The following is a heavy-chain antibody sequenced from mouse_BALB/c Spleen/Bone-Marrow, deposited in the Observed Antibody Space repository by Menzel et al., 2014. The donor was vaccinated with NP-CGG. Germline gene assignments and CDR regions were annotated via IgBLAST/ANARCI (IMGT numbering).Heavy chain of an antibody. J-gene: IGHJ1*01. V-gene: IGHV7-3*02. D-gene: IGHD3-3*01. CDR1: GFTFTDYY. Sequence: EVMLVESGGGLVQPGGSLRLSCATSGFTFTDYYMNWVRQPPGMALEWLGFIRNKANGYTTDYSTSVKGRFTISRDNSKNILYLQMNTLRTEDSATYYCARDVGRLFFDVWGAGTTVTVSS. CDR3: ARDVGRLFFDV. CDR2: IRNKANGYTT.